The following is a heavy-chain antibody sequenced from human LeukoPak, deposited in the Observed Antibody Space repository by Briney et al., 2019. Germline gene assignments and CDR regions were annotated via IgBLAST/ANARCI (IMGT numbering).Heavy chain of an antibody. CDR3: AREGSSSGWYRDDY. Sequence: GASVKVSCKASGYTFTSYYMHWVRQAPGQGLEWMGIINPSGGSTSYAQKFQGRVTMTTDTSTSTAYMELRSLRSDDTAVYYCAREGSSSGWYRDDYWGQGTLVTVSS. CDR2: INPSGGST. V-gene: IGHV1-46*01. CDR1: GYTFTSYY. D-gene: IGHD6-19*01. J-gene: IGHJ4*02.